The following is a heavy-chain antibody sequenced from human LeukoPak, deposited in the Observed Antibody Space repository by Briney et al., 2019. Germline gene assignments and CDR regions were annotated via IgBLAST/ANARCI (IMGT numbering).Heavy chain of an antibody. Sequence: PSETLSLTCTVSGGSISSYYWSWIRQPPGKGLEWIGYIYYSGSTNYNPSLKSRVTISVDTSKNQFSLKLSSVTAADTAVYYCAREGSSGRIDYWGQGPLVTVSS. CDR3: AREGSSGRIDY. D-gene: IGHD3-22*01. CDR2: IYYSGST. V-gene: IGHV4-59*01. J-gene: IGHJ4*02. CDR1: GGSISSYY.